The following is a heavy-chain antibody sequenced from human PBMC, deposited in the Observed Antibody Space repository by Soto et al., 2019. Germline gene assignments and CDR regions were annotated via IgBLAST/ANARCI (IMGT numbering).Heavy chain of an antibody. Sequence: GGSLRLSCAASGFTFSSYGMHWVRQAPGKGLEWVAVIWYDGSNKYYAESVKGRFTISRDNSKNTLYLQMNSLRAEDTAVYYCAREGGVVVVAAFDYWGQGTLVTVSS. V-gene: IGHV3-33*01. CDR2: IWYDGSNK. J-gene: IGHJ4*02. CDR1: GFTFSSYG. CDR3: AREGGVVVVAAFDY. D-gene: IGHD2-15*01.